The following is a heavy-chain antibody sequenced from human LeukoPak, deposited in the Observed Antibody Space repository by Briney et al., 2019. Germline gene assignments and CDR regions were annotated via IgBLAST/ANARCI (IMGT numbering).Heavy chain of an antibody. CDR3: ATLRFLERLSPGDYFDY. D-gene: IGHD3-3*01. J-gene: IGHJ4*02. CDR1: GGSISSGSYY. V-gene: IGHV4-61*02. Sequence: SETLSLTCTVSGGSISSGSYYWSWIRQPAGKRLEWIGRIYTSGSTNYNPSLKSRVTISVDTSKNQFSLKLSSVTAADTAVYYCATLRFLERLSPGDYFDYWGQGTLVTVSS. CDR2: IYTSGST.